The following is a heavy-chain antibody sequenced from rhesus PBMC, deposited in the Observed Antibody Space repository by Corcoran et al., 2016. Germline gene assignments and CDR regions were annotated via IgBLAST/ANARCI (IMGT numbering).Heavy chain of an antibody. CDR1: GFPFSSYW. CDR2: LNSGGGST. Sequence: EVQLVESGGGLAKPGGSLRLSCAASGFPFSSYWMNWFRQAPGKGREWVSALNSGGGSTDYADSGKGRFTISRDNTKNTLCLQMNSRRAEDTAVYYCAKSVRGYWIDYWGQGVLVTVSS. D-gene: IGHD5-42*01. J-gene: IGHJ4*01. CDR3: AKSVRGYWIDY. V-gene: IGHV3S25*01.